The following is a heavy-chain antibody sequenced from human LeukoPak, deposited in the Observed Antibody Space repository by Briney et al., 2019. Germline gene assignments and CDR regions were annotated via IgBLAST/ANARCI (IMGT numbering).Heavy chain of an antibody. CDR2: IIPIFGTA. Sequence: GASVKVSCKASGYTFTSYAISWVRQAPGQGLEWMGGIIPIFGTANYAQKFQGRVTITADESTSTAYMELSSLRSEDTAVYYCARDSVYDFWSGYYWGQGTLVTVSS. D-gene: IGHD3-3*01. CDR3: ARDSVYDFWSGYY. CDR1: GYTFTSYA. V-gene: IGHV1-69*13. J-gene: IGHJ4*02.